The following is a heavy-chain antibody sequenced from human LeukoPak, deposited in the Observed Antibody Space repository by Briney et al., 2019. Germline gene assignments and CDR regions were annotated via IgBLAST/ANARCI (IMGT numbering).Heavy chain of an antibody. CDR2: VSYDGGNE. Sequence: PGGSLRLSCELSGFTFRRYAMHWARQAPGKGLEWLAVVSYDGGNEYYADSVKGRFTISRGKSRNTAFLQMDSLRHEDTGVYFCARDRYASRSYVMDVWGQGTTVVVSS. CDR3: ARDRYASRSYVMDV. D-gene: IGHD2-2*01. V-gene: IGHV3-30*04. J-gene: IGHJ6*02. CDR1: GFTFRRYA.